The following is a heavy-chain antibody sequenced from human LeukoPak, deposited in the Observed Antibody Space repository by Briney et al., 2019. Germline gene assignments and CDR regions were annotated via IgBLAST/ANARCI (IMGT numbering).Heavy chain of an antibody. CDR3: ARLRGNSGIDY. D-gene: IGHD3-10*01. CDR2: IYHSGST. J-gene: IGHJ4*02. V-gene: IGHV4-38-2*02. CDR1: GYSISSGYY. Sequence: SETLSLTCTVSGYSISSGYYWGWIRQPPGKGLEWIGSIYHSGSTYYNPSLKSRVTISVDTSKNQFSLKLSSVTAADTAVYYCARLRGNSGIDYWGQGTLVTVSS.